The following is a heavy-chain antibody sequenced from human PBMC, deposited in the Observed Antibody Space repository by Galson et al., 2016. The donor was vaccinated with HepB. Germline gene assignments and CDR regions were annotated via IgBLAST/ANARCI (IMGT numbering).Heavy chain of an antibody. J-gene: IGHJ4*02. V-gene: IGHV1-18*01. CDR3: ARGDNRGYFYGYEH. CDR1: GYTFNDYG. D-gene: IGHD3-22*01. CDR2: ISVYNGNT. Sequence: SVKVSCKASGYTFNDYGITWVRQAPGQGLEWMGWISVYNGNTNHARKVQDRVTMTTDTSRSTAYMELRSLRSDDTAVYFCARGDNRGYFYGYEHWGRGTLVTVSS.